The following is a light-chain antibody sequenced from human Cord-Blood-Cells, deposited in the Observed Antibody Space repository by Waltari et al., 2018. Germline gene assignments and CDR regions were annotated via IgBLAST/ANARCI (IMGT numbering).Light chain of an antibody. CDR1: SLRSYY. J-gene: IGLJ3*02. CDR3: NSRDSSGNHWV. Sequence: SSELTQDPAVSVALGQTVRITCQGDSLRSYYASWYQQKPGQAPVLVIYGKNNRPSGFPGRCSGSSSGNTASLTITGAQAEDEADYYCNSRDSSGNHWVFGGGTKLTVL. V-gene: IGLV3-19*01. CDR2: GKN.